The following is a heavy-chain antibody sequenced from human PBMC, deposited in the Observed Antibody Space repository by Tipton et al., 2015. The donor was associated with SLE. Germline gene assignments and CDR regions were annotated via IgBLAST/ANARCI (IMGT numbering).Heavy chain of an antibody. CDR1: GGSFSGYY. Sequence: TLSLTCAVYGGSFSGYYWSWIRQPPGKGLEWIGEINHSGSTNYNPSLKNRVTISVDRSKNQFSLKLSSVTAADTAVYYCARSYCSGGSCYENWFDPWGQGTLVTVSS. J-gene: IGHJ5*02. V-gene: IGHV4-34*01. D-gene: IGHD2-15*01. CDR3: ARSYCSGGSCYENWFDP. CDR2: INHSGST.